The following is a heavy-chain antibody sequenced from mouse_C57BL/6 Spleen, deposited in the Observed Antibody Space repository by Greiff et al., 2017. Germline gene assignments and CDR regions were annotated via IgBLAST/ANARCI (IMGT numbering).Heavy chain of an antibody. CDR2: ISSGSSTI. CDR3: AKPRYGTWFAS. CDR1: GFTFSDYG. J-gene: IGHJ3*01. Sequence: EVKLVESGGGLVKPGGSLKLSCAASGFTFSDYGMDWVRQAPEKGLEWVAYISSGSSTIYYADTVKGRFTISRDNAKNTLFMQMTRLRSEDTAMYYCAKPRYGTWFASWGKGTLVTVSA. V-gene: IGHV5-17*01. D-gene: IGHD1-1*01.